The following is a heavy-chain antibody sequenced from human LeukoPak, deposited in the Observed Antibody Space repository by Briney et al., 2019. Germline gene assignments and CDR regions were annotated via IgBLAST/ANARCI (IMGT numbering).Heavy chain of an antibody. J-gene: IGHJ1*01. D-gene: IGHD3-16*02. V-gene: IGHV3-23*01. CDR1: GFTFSTYA. Sequence: QPGRSLRLSCAASGFTFSTYAMTCVRQAPEKGLEWVSLISGTGGSTYYADSVKGRFTISRDNAKTSLYLQMNSLRAADTAFYYCARYRYSTVSAEYFHHWGQGTLVTVSS. CDR3: ARYRYSTVSAEYFHH. CDR2: ISGTGGST.